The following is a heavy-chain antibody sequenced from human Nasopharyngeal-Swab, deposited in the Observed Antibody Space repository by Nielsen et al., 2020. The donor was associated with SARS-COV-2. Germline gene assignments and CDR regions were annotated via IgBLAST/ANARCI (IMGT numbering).Heavy chain of an antibody. V-gene: IGHV1-46*01. CDR3: AREIVGASYYYYGMDV. Sequence: WLRQAPGQGLEGMGIINPSGGSTSYAQKFQGRVTMTRDTSTSTVYMELSSLRSEDTAVYYCAREIVGASYYYYGMDVWGQGTTVTVSS. CDR2: INPSGGST. J-gene: IGHJ6*02. D-gene: IGHD1-26*01.